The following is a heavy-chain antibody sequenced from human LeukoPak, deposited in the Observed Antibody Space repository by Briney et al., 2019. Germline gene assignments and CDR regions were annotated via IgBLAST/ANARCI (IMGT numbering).Heavy chain of an antibody. D-gene: IGHD6-19*01. CDR3: ARVSGWRAFDY. Sequence: PSETLSPTCAVYGGSFSGYYWSWIRQPPGKGLEWIGEINHSGSTNYNPSLKSRVTISVDTSKNQFSLKLSSVTAADTAVHYCARVSGWRAFDYWGQGTLVTVSS. CDR2: INHSGST. CDR1: GGSFSGYY. V-gene: IGHV4-34*01. J-gene: IGHJ4*02.